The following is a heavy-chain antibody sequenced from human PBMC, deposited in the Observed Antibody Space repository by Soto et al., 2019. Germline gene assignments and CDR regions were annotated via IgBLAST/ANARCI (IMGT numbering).Heavy chain of an antibody. CDR3: AKNQGVELVPLATVDWFDP. V-gene: IGHV3-23*01. CDR2: ISGSGFKK. J-gene: IGHJ5*02. D-gene: IGHD1-26*01. CDR1: GFIFENFG. Sequence: GGSLGLSCGAAGFIFENFGMSWVRQAPGKWLEWISSISGSGFKKYYAYSVKGLFTISRDNSKSTVYLELKKLSAEDTAVYNCAKNQGVELVPLATVDWFDPWGQGSVVTVSS.